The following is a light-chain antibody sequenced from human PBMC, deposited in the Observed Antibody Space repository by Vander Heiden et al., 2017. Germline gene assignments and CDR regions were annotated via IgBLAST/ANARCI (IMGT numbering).Light chain of an antibody. J-gene: IGLJ2*01. Sequence: QSVLTQPPSVSATPGQRVTISCTGSTSTIGAGYDVHWYQQLPGTAPKLLIYDNINRPSGVPDRFSGAKSGTSASLAITGRQAEDEADYYCQSYDSSLGGHVVFGGGTKLTVL. CDR1: TSTIGAGYD. V-gene: IGLV1-40*01. CDR2: DNI. CDR3: QSYDSSLGGHVV.